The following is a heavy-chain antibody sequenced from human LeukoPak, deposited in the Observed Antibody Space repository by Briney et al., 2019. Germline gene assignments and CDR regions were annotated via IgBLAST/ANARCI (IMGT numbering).Heavy chain of an antibody. V-gene: IGHV3-23*01. D-gene: IGHD3-9*01. J-gene: IGHJ4*02. CDR2: IRGSGGST. Sequence: PGGPLRLSCAASGFTFSSYAMSWVRQAPGKGLEWVSDIRGSGGSTYYADSVKGRFTISRDNSKNTLYLQMNSLRAEDTAVYYCAKGYDINYFDYWGQGTLVTVSS. CDR1: GFTFSSYA. CDR3: AKGYDINYFDY.